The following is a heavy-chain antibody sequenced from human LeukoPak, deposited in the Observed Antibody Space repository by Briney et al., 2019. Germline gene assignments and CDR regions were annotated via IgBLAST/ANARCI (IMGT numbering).Heavy chain of an antibody. V-gene: IGHV3-74*01. CDR1: GFTLSSYW. D-gene: IGHD5-24*01. J-gene: IGHJ3*02. Sequence: PGGSLRLSCAASGFTLSSYWMHWVRQAPGKGLVGVSRINSDGSSISYADSVKGRFTISRDNAKNTLYLQMNSLRAEDTAVYYCARGPMATSPFDIWGQGTMVTVSS. CDR3: ARGPMATSPFDI. CDR2: INSDGSSI.